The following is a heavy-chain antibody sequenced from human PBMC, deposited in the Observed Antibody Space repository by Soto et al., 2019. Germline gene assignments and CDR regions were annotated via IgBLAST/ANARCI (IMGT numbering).Heavy chain of an antibody. CDR1: GFTFSSFA. D-gene: IGHD6-19*01. V-gene: IGHV3-30*04. CDR2: ISDDGSNK. Sequence: PGGSLRLSCVGSGFTFSSFAMHWFRQAPGKGLEWVAVISDDGSNKYYADSVKGRFTISRDNSKNTLYLQMNSLRGEDTAVYSCARVEQWLYIAKYWGQGTLVTVSS. CDR3: ARVEQWLYIAKY. J-gene: IGHJ4*02.